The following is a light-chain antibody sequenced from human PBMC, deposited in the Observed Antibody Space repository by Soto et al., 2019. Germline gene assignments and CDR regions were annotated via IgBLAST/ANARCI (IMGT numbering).Light chain of an antibody. J-gene: IGKJ4*01. CDR1: QSLLHSNGYNY. CDR3: MQALQTPLT. V-gene: IGKV2-28*01. Sequence: DIVMTQSPLSLPVTPGEPASISCRSSQSLLHSNGYNYLDWYLQKPGQSPHLLIYLGSNRASGVPDRFSGSGSGSDFTLKISRVEAEDVGVYYCMQALQTPLTFDGGTKVEIK. CDR2: LGS.